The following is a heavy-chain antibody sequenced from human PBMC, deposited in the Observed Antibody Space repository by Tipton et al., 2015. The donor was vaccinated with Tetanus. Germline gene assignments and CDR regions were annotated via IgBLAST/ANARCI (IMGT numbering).Heavy chain of an antibody. J-gene: IGHJ4*02. CDR3: ARGWGSSWYYFDY. V-gene: IGHV4-61*01. CDR1: GASARSEKYY. CDR2: IYFNGTA. D-gene: IGHD6-13*01. Sequence: TLSLTCFVSGASARSEKYYWSWIRQPPGKGLEWIGYIYFNGTAKYNPSLKSRVTMSVDTSKRQFSLKLNSVTAADTAVYYCARGWGSSWYYFDYWGQGILVTVSS.